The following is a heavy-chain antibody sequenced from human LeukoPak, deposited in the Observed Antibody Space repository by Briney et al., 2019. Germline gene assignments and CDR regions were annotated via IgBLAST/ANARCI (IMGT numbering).Heavy chain of an antibody. CDR3: ATIDY. V-gene: IGHV3-23*01. J-gene: IGHJ4*02. Sequence: GGSLRLSCAASGFTFSNYEMNWVRQAPGKGLEWVSGISGSGGSTYYADSVKGRFTISRDNSKNTLYLQMNSLRAEDTAVYYCATIDYWGQGTLVTVSS. CDR1: GFTFSNYE. CDR2: ISGSGGST.